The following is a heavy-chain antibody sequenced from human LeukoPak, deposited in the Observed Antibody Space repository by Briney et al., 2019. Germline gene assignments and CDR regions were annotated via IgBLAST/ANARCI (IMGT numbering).Heavy chain of an antibody. Sequence: SETLSLTCTVSGGSISSYYWSWIRQPPGKGLEWIGSIYHSGSTYYNPSLKSRVTISVGTSKNQFSLKLSSVTAADTAVYFCARAYRSSWYANWFDPWGQGTLVTVSS. J-gene: IGHJ5*02. V-gene: IGHV4-38-2*02. CDR2: IYHSGST. D-gene: IGHD6-13*01. CDR1: GGSISSYY. CDR3: ARAYRSSWYANWFDP.